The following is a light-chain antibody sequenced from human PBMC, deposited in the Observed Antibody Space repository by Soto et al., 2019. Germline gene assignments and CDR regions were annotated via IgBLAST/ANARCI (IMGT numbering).Light chain of an antibody. Sequence: QAVVTQPPSVSGAPGQRVTISCTGSSSNLGAGYDVHWYQHLPGTAPKLLIYGNNNRPSGVPDRFSGSKSGTSASLAITGLQAEDEADYYCQSYDSSLTVVFGGGTQLTVL. CDR1: SSNLGAGYD. J-gene: IGLJ2*01. CDR2: GNN. CDR3: QSYDSSLTVV. V-gene: IGLV1-40*01.